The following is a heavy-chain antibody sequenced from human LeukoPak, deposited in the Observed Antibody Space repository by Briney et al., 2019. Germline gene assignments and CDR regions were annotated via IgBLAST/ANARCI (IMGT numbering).Heavy chain of an antibody. D-gene: IGHD1-1*01. J-gene: IGHJ3*02. CDR1: GYTFTNYG. V-gene: IGHV1-18*01. CDR2: ISAYNGNT. CDR3: ARDTNMGNGRAFDI. Sequence: ASVKVSCKTSGYTFTNYGVSWVRQAPGQGLEWMGWISAYNGNTNYAQKFQGRVTMTTDTSTSTAYMELRSLRSDDTAVYYCARDTNMGNGRAFDIWGQGTMVTVSS.